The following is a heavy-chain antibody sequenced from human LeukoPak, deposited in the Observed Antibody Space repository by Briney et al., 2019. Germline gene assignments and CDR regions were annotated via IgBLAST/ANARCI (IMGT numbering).Heavy chain of an antibody. V-gene: IGHV3-30*02. D-gene: IGHD2-2*01. J-gene: IGHJ4*02. CDR2: IRYDGSNK. Sequence: GGSLRLSCAASGFTFSSYGMHWVRQAPGKGLEWVAFIRYDGSNKYYADFVKRRFTISRDNSKNTLYLHMNSLRTEDTAVYYCAKIEGKYQLANVPDHWGQGTLVTVSS. CDR1: GFTFSSYG. CDR3: AKIEGKYQLANVPDH.